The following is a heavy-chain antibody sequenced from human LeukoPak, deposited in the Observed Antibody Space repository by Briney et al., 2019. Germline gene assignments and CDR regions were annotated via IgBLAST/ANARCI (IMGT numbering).Heavy chain of an antibody. V-gene: IGHV3-23*01. CDR3: AKQGPTAYVDY. Sequence: TGGSLRLSCAASGFTFTTYAMSWVRQAPGKGLEWVSAISGSGGSTYYADSVRGRFTIYRDNPKNTLYLQMNSLRAEDTAVYYCAKQGPTAYVDYWGQGTLVTVSS. CDR2: ISGSGGST. CDR1: GFTFTTYA. J-gene: IGHJ4*02. D-gene: IGHD2-2*01.